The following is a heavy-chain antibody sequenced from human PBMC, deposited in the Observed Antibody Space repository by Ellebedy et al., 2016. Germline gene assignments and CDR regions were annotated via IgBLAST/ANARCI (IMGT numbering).Heavy chain of an antibody. Sequence: SETLSLXXAVYGGSFSGYYWSWIRQPPGKGLEWIGEINHSGSTNYNPSLKSRVTISVDTSKNQFSLKLSSVTAADTAVYYCASHSSSLDAFDIWGQGTMVTVSS. CDR2: INHSGST. CDR3: ASHSSSLDAFDI. J-gene: IGHJ3*02. D-gene: IGHD6-13*01. V-gene: IGHV4-34*01. CDR1: GGSFSGYY.